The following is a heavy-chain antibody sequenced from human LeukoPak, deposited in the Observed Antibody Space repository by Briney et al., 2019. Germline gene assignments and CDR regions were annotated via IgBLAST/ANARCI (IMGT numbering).Heavy chain of an antibody. D-gene: IGHD4-23*01. V-gene: IGHV3-23*01. CDR3: ATAPPTLRWSFDY. J-gene: IGHJ4*02. CDR1: GFTFSTYA. Sequence: PGGSLRLSCAGSGFTFSTYAMSWVRRTPGKGLEWVSAITSVGGTTYYADSVKGRFTISRDNSKNTLWLQMNNLRAEDTAVYYCATAPPTLRWSFDYWGQGTLVTVSS. CDR2: ITSVGGTT.